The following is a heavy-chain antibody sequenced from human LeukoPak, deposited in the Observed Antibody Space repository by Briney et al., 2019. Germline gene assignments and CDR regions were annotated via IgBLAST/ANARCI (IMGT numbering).Heavy chain of an antibody. V-gene: IGHV3-23*01. CDR2: ITGRSDST. D-gene: IGHD2-21*02. CDR1: GFTFSNYA. J-gene: IGHJ4*02. CDR3: ARRYCGDDCYPYYFDY. Sequence: GGSLRLSCAASGFTFSNYAMSWVRQTPEKRLEWVSAITGRSDSTYYADSVKGRFTVSRDNSKNTLYLQMNSLRVEDTAIYYCARRYCGDDCYPYYFDYWGQGTLVSVSS.